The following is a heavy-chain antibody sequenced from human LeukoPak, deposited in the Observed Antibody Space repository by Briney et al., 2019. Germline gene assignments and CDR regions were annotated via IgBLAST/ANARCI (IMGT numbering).Heavy chain of an antibody. CDR2: IKSKTDGGTT. CDR3: ANTYGDYDAPFDY. Sequence: GGSLRLSCAASGFTFSNAWMSWVRQAPGKGLEWVGRIKSKTDGGTTDYAAPVKGRFTISRDDSKNTLYLQMNSLRAEDTAVYYCANTYGDYDAPFDYWGQGTLFTVSS. CDR1: GFTFSNAW. V-gene: IGHV3-15*01. D-gene: IGHD4-17*01. J-gene: IGHJ4*02.